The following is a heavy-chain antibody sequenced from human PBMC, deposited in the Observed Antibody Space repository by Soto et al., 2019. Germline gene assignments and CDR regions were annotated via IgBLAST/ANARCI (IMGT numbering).Heavy chain of an antibody. CDR1: GGTFSSYA. V-gene: IGHV1-69*01. D-gene: IGHD6-13*01. Sequence: QVQLVQSGAEVKKPGSSVKVSCKASGGTFSSYAISWVQQAPGQGLEWMGGIIPIFGTANYAQKFQGRVTITADESTSTAYMELSSLRSEDTAMYYCASDGSGSSWSPHDYWGQGTLVTVSS. J-gene: IGHJ4*02. CDR2: IIPIFGTA. CDR3: ASDGSGSSWSPHDY.